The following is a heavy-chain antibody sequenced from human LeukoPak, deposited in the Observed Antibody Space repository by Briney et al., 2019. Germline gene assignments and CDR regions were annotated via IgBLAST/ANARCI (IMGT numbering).Heavy chain of an antibody. J-gene: IGHJ4*02. CDR1: GFTFSGHW. CDR3: TRDRSRAEDD. D-gene: IGHD1-14*01. Sequence: HPGGSLRLSCAASGFTFSGHWMSWVRQAPGKGLEWVANINQGGSDKYYADSVKGRFTISRDNANNLLYLQMNSLRGEDTAVYYCTRDRSRAEDDWGQGTLVTVSS. V-gene: IGHV3-7*01. CDR2: INQGGSDK.